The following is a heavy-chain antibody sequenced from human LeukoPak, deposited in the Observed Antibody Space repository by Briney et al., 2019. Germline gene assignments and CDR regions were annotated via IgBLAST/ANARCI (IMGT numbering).Heavy chain of an antibody. V-gene: IGHV3-21*01. CDR3: ARDPACSSTSYSSRDY. Sequence: GGSLRLXCAASGFTFSSYSMNWVRQAPGKGLEWVSSISSSSSYIYYADSVTGRFTISRDNAKNSLYLQMNSLRAEDTAVYYCARDPACSSTSYSSRDYWGQGTLVTVSS. CDR1: GFTFSSYS. J-gene: IGHJ4*02. CDR2: ISSSSSYI. D-gene: IGHD2-2*01.